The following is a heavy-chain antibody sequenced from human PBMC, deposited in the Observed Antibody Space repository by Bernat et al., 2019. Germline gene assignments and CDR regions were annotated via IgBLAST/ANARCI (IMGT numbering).Heavy chain of an antibody. D-gene: IGHD6-6*01. CDR1: GGSISSSNW. Sequence: QVHLQESGPGLVKPSGTLSLTCAVSGGSISSSNWWSWVRQPPGKGLEWIGEIYHSGSTNYNPSLKSRVTISVDKSKNQFSLKLSSVTAADTVVYYCAREKYSSSAYYYYYGMDVWGQGTTVTVSS. CDR3: AREKYSSSAYYYYYGMDV. CDR2: IYHSGST. V-gene: IGHV4-4*02. J-gene: IGHJ6*02.